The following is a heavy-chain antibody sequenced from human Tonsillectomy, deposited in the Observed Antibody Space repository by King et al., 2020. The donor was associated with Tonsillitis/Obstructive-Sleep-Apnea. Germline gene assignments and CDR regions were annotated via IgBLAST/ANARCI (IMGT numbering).Heavy chain of an antibody. V-gene: IGHV4-39*01. J-gene: IGHJ6*04. D-gene: IGHD2-2*01. CDR3: ASLGNIVVVPAANV. CDR1: GGSISDNHY. CDR2: IFHSGST. Sequence: QLQESGPGLVKPSETLSLTCTVSGGSISDNHYWGWIRQPPGKGLEWIGNIFHSGSTYYNPSLKSRVTIFVDTSKNLFTLKLSSVTAADTAVYYCASLGNIVVVPAANVWGKGTTVTVPS.